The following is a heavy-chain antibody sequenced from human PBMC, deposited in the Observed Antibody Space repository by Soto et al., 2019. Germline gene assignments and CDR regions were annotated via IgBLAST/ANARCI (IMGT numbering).Heavy chain of an antibody. D-gene: IGHD6-13*01. CDR3: ARTSAAGKNYNGMDV. CDR1: GYSVTSYW. CDR2: IYPGDSDT. Sequence: GAALKISGEGSGYSVTSYWIGWVRQMPGKGLEWMGIIYPGDSDTRYSPSFQGQVTISADKSISTAYLQWSSLKASDTAMYYCARTSAAGKNYNGMDVWGQGTTVTSP. J-gene: IGHJ6*02. V-gene: IGHV5-51*01.